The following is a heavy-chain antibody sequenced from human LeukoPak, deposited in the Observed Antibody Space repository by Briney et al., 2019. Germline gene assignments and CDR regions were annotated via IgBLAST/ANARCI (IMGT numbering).Heavy chain of an antibody. CDR2: IYYSGST. V-gene: IGHV4-30-4*01. Sequence: SETLSLTCTVSGGSISSGDYYWGWIRQPPGKGLEWIGYIYYSGSTYYNPSLKSRVTISVDTSKNQFSLKLSSVTAADTAVYYCARSGPIYYYGSGKYYYGMDVWGQGTTVTVSS. CDR1: GGSISSGDYY. J-gene: IGHJ6*02. D-gene: IGHD3-10*01. CDR3: ARSGPIYYYGSGKYYYGMDV.